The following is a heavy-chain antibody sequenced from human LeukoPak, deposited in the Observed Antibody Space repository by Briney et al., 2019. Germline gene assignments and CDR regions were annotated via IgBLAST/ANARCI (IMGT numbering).Heavy chain of an antibody. CDR1: GFTFSSYG. CDR2: IRYDGSNK. V-gene: IGHV3-30*02. Sequence: GGSLRLSCAASGFTFSSYGMHWVRQAPGKGLEWVAFIRYDGSNKYYADSVKGRFTISRDNSKNTLYLQMNSLRAEDTAVYYCAKDEGYYDSSGYYLYCFDYWGQGTLVTVSS. D-gene: IGHD3-22*01. J-gene: IGHJ4*02. CDR3: AKDEGYYDSSGYYLYCFDY.